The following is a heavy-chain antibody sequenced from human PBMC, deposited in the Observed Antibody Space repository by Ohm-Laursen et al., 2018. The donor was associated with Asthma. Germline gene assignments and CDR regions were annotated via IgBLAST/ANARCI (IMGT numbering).Heavy chain of an antibody. CDR3: AKMMNWQTKGFDM. V-gene: IGHV3-23*01. CDR2: ISGNGGST. CDR1: GLTFSSFA. Sequence: SLRLSCAASGLTFSSFAMSWVRQAPGKGLEWVSGISGNGGSTYYADSVKGRFTISRDNSKNTLSLQMDSLTAEDTAVYYCAKMMNWQTKGFDMWGQGTMVTVSS. J-gene: IGHJ3*02. D-gene: IGHD1-1*01.